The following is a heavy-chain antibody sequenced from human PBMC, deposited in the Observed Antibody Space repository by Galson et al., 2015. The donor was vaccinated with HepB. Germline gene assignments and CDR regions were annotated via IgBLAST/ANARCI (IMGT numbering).Heavy chain of an antibody. D-gene: IGHD2-21*01. V-gene: IGHV1-18*04. J-gene: IGHJ5*01. CDR1: GYAFSSYG. CDR2: ISPFNGNT. CDR3: ARDSKDIVVVMSSSEGYTWLDS. Sequence: VKVSCKASGYAFSSYGINWVRQAPGQGLEWMGWISPFNGNTYFGQNFRGRLTMTTDTSTSTVYMELRGLRFDDTAVYYCARDSKDIVVVMSSSEGYTWLDSWGQGAQVTVSS.